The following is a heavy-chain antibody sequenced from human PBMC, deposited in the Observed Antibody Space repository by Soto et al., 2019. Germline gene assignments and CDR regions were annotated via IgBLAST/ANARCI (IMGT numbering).Heavy chain of an antibody. V-gene: IGHV4-39*01. CDR2: IYYSGST. D-gene: IGHD5-12*01. J-gene: IGHJ4*02. Sequence: QLQLQESGPGLVKPSETLSLTCTVSGGSFSSSSYYWGWIRQPPGKGLEWIGSIYYSGSTYYNPSLKSRVTISVDTSKNQFSLKLSSVTAADTAVYYCARQTLDIVATYGWLCEFDYWGQGTLVTVSS. CDR1: GGSFSSSSYY. CDR3: ARQTLDIVATYGWLCEFDY.